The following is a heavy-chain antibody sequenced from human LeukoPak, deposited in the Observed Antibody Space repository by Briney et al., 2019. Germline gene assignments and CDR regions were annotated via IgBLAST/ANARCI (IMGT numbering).Heavy chain of an antibody. J-gene: IGHJ4*02. CDR2: IGAHNGNT. V-gene: IGHV1-18*01. D-gene: IGHD6-19*01. CDR1: GYTFTSYG. Sequence: ASVKVSCKASGYTFTSYGISWVRQAPGQGLEWMGWIGAHNGNTNYAQKLQGRVTMTTDTSISTAYMELSRLRSDDTAVYYCARATGYSSGWQDYWGQGTLVTVSS. CDR3: ARATGYSSGWQDY.